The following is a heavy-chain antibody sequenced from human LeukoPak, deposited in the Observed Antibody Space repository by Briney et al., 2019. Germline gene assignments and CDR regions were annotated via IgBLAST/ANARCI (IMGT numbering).Heavy chain of an antibody. Sequence: APVKVSCKASGYTFTSYYMHWVRQAPGQGLEWMGIINPSGGSTSYAQKFQGRVTMTRDTSTSTVYMELSSLRSEDTAVYYCARALPMYYYDSSGYYLGPFDYWGQGTLVTVSS. J-gene: IGHJ4*02. CDR1: GYTFTSYY. D-gene: IGHD3-22*01. V-gene: IGHV1-46*01. CDR3: ARALPMYYYDSSGYYLGPFDY. CDR2: INPSGGST.